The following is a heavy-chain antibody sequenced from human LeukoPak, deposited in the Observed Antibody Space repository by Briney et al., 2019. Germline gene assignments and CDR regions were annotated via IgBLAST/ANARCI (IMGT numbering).Heavy chain of an antibody. Sequence: PGGSLRLSCAASGFTFSSYAMSWVRQAPGKGLEWVSAISGSGGSTYYADSVKGRFTISRDNSKNTLYLQMNSLRAEDTAVYYCAKGGAYDSSGYYSYYIDYWGQGTLVTVSS. D-gene: IGHD3-22*01. J-gene: IGHJ4*02. CDR3: AKGGAYDSSGYYSYYIDY. V-gene: IGHV3-23*01. CDR2: ISGSGGST. CDR1: GFTFSSYA.